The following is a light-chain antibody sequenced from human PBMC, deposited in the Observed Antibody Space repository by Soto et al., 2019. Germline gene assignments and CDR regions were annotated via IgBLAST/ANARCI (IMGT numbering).Light chain of an antibody. J-gene: IGKJ5*01. CDR2: DAS. V-gene: IGKV3-11*01. CDR3: QQRSNWPIT. CDR1: QSVSSY. Sequence: EIVLTQSPATLSLSPGERATLSCRASQSVSSYLAWYQQKPGQAPRLLIYDASNRATGIPARFSGSGSGTDFTLTIXXXXXXXXAVYYCQQRSNWPITFGQGTRLEIX.